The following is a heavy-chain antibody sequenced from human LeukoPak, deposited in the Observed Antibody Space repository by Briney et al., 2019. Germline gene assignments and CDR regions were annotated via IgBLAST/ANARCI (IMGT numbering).Heavy chain of an antibody. J-gene: IGHJ4*02. V-gene: IGHV3-33*01. CDR2: IWYDGSKK. CDR3: ARCNGGACYSDY. Sequence: GGSLRLSCAASGFTFSSYGMHWVRQAPGHGLEGVAVIWYDGSKKYYADSVKGRFTISRDNSKNTLYLEMNSLRAEDTAVYYRARCNGGACYSDYWGQGTLVTVSS. D-gene: IGHD2-8*02. CDR1: GFTFSSYG.